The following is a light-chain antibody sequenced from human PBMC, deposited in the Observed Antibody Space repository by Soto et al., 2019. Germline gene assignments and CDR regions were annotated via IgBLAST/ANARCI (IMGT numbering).Light chain of an antibody. CDR1: KLGDKY. Sequence: SYELTQPPSVSVSPGQTASITCSGEKLGDKYACWYQQKPGQSPVLVIYQDNKRPSGIPERLSGSNSGNTATLTISGTQPMDEADYYCQAWDSSTAHVVFGGGTKLTVL. J-gene: IGLJ2*01. CDR2: QDN. V-gene: IGLV3-1*01. CDR3: QAWDSSTAHVV.